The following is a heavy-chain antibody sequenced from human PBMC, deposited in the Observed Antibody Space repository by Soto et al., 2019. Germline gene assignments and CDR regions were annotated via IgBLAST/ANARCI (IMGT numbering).Heavy chain of an antibody. J-gene: IGHJ5*01. CDR1: GGSISSSNW. CDR3: AIRTTVTTRLGS. Sequence: QVQLQESGPGLVKPSGTLSLTCAVSGGSISSSNWWSWVRQPPGKGLEWIGEIYHSGSTNYNPSLKSPFTISVDKSTNHFSLKLSSVTAADTAVYYCAIRTTVTTRLGSWGQGTLVTVSS. D-gene: IGHD4-17*01. CDR2: IYHSGST. V-gene: IGHV4-4*02.